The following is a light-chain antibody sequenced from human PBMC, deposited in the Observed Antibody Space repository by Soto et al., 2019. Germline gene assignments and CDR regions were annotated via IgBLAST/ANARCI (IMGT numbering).Light chain of an antibody. V-gene: IGKV3-20*01. CDR3: QQYGSSSLFT. J-gene: IGKJ3*01. CDR2: GAS. Sequence: EIVLTQSPGTLSLSPGERATLSCRASQSVSSSYLAWYHQKPGQAPRLLIYGASSRATGIPDRFSGSGSGTDFTLTISRLEPEDFAVYYCQQYGSSSLFTFGPGTKVYIK. CDR1: QSVSSSY.